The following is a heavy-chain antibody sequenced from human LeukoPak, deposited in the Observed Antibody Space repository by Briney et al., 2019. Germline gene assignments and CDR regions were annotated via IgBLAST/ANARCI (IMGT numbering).Heavy chain of an antibody. CDR2: ISYDGNTI. CDR1: GFTFSTYS. Sequence: GGSLRLSCAASGFTFSTYSMNWVRQAPGKGLQWVAVISYDGNTIHYADSVKGRFTISRDTSKNTLYLQMNSLRTEDTAVYYCARSGGLQKFDYWGQGTLVTVSS. V-gene: IGHV3-30*03. D-gene: IGHD4-11*01. CDR3: ARSGGLQKFDY. J-gene: IGHJ4*02.